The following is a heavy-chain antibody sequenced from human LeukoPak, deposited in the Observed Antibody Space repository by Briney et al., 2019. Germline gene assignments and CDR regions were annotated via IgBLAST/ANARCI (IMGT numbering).Heavy chain of an antibody. J-gene: IGHJ4*02. CDR2: ISINGA. Sequence: GGSLRLSCAASAFTFSAFAMSWVRQAPGKGLEWVSSISINGAFYADSVKGRFTISRDNAKNSLYLHMNSLRAEDTAVYYCARDKEGDSSWYPFDYWGQGTLVTVSS. D-gene: IGHD6-13*01. CDR3: ARDKEGDSSWYPFDY. V-gene: IGHV3-69-1*01. CDR1: AFTFSAFA.